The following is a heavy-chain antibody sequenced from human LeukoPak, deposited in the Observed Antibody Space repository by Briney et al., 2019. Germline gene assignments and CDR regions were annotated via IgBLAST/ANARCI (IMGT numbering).Heavy chain of an antibody. CDR1: GYTFTGYY. J-gene: IGHJ3*02. CDR3: ARDSDYGDYTAFDI. V-gene: IGHV1-2*02. Sequence: ASVKVSCKASGYTFTGYYMHWVRQAPGQGLEWMGWINPNSGGTNYAQKFQGRVTMTRDTSISTAYMELSRLRSDDTAVYYCARDSDYGDYTAFDIWGQGPMVTVSS. D-gene: IGHD4-17*01. CDR2: INPNSGGT.